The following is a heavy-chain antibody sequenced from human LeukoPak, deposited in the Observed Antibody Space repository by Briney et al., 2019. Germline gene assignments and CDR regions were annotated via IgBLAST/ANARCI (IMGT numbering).Heavy chain of an antibody. CDR1: GYTFTSYG. J-gene: IGHJ4*02. D-gene: IGHD2-15*01. V-gene: IGHV1-18*01. CDR2: ISAYNGNT. CDR3: ARVQFCSGGSCYSFDY. Sequence: ASVKVSCKASGYTFTSYGISWVRQAPGQGLEWMGWISAYNGNTNYAQKLQGRVTMTTDTSTSTAHMELRSLRSDDTAVYYCARVQFCSGGSCYSFDYWGQGTLVTVSS.